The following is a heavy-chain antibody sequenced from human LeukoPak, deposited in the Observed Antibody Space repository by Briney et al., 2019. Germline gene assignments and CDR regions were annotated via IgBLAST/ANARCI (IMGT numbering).Heavy chain of an antibody. D-gene: IGHD2-15*01. CDR2: IDPSDSYT. J-gene: IGHJ4*02. CDR3: ARRLQRHFDY. V-gene: IGHV5-10-1*01. CDR1: GSIFTSYW. Sequence: GASLLISCKGSGSIFTSYWISWVRQLPGKGLEWMGRIDPSDSYTNYSPSFQGHVTISVDKSISTAYLQWSSLKASDTAMYYCARRLQRHFDYWGQGTLVTVSS.